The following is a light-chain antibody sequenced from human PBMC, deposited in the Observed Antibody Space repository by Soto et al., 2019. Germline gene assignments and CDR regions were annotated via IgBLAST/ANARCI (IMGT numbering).Light chain of an antibody. J-gene: IGKJ4*01. V-gene: IGKV1-9*01. CDR1: QGLTSY. Sequence: DIQMTQSPSTLSASLGDRVTITCRASQGLTSYLAWYQQKPGKAPKLLVYDASTLQSGVPSRFSGSGSGTEFILTISSVQPEDSATYYCQQTNSFPLTFGGGTKVDIK. CDR2: DAS. CDR3: QQTNSFPLT.